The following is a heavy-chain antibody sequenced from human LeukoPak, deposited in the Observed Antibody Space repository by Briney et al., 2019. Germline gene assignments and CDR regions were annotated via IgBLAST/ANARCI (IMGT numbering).Heavy chain of an antibody. D-gene: IGHD6-6*01. J-gene: IGHJ4*02. CDR1: GGSISSSSYY. CDR3: ARDFSIAARVQSRRIDY. V-gene: IGHV4-39*07. Sequence: PSETLSLTCTVSGGSISSSSYYWGWIRQPPGKGLEWIGSIYYSGSTYYNPSLKSRVTISVDTSKNQFSLKLSSVTAADTAVYYCARDFSIAARVQSRRIDYWGQGTLVTVSS. CDR2: IYYSGST.